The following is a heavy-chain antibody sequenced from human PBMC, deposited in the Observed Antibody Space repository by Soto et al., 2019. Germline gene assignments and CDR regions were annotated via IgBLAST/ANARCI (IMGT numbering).Heavy chain of an antibody. V-gene: IGHV4-4*02. CDR1: SGSVSNNNW. J-gene: IGHJ6*02. Sequence: QVQLQESGPGLVKPSETLSLTCAVSSGSVSNNNWWSWLRQPPGKGLEWIGEIFHSGSTNYNPSLTSRATLSLDKSMNQFSLSLNSVTAADTAVYYCARIPDYYPGMDVWGQGTTVTVS. D-gene: IGHD2-21*01. CDR3: ARIPDYYPGMDV. CDR2: IFHSGST.